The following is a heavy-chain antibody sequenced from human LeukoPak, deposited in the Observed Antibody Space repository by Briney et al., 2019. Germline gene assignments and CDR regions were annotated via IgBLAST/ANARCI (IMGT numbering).Heavy chain of an antibody. D-gene: IGHD6-19*01. Sequence: PGGSLRLSCAASGFTFSSYSMNWVRQAPGKGLEWVSSISSSSSYIYYADSVKGRFTNSRDNAKNSLYLQMNSLRAEDTAVYYCARVKGIAVAEIKYYYYYYGMDVWGQGTTVTVSS. CDR1: GFTFSSYS. J-gene: IGHJ6*02. V-gene: IGHV3-21*01. CDR2: ISSSSSYI. CDR3: ARVKGIAVAEIKYYYYYYGMDV.